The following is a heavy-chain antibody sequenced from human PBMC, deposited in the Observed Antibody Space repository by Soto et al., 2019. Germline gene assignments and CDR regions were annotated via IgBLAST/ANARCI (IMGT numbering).Heavy chain of an antibody. CDR1: GFTFGDYA. Sequence: PGGSLRLSCAASGFTFGDYAMSWVRRAPGKGLEWVANIKQDGSEKYNADSVKGRFTISRDNAKNSLYLQMNSLRAEDTAVYYCAREGIAAAGTFDYWGQGTLVTVSS. CDR3: AREGIAAAGTFDY. J-gene: IGHJ4*02. CDR2: IKQDGSEK. D-gene: IGHD6-13*01. V-gene: IGHV3-7*01.